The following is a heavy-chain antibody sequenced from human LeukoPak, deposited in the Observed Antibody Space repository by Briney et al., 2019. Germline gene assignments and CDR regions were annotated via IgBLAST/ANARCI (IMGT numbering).Heavy chain of an antibody. V-gene: IGHV4-4*07. CDR2: IYTSGST. D-gene: IGHD2-2*01. CDR1: GGSISSYY. J-gene: IGHJ3*02. Sequence: PSETLSLTCTVSGGSISSYYWSWIRQPAGKGLEWIGRIYTSGSTNYNPSLKSRVTMSVDTSKNQFSLKLSSVTAADTAVYYCARAGGIVVVPAALGAAFDIWGQGTMVTVSS. CDR3: ARAGGIVVVPAALGAAFDI.